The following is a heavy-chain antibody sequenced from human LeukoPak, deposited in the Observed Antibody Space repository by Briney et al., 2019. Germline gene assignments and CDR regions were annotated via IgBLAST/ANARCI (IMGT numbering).Heavy chain of an antibody. CDR2: IIPIFGTA. J-gene: IGHJ3*02. CDR3: ARSQYQLLFGAFDI. V-gene: IGHV1-69*01. CDR1: GGTFSSYA. D-gene: IGHD2-2*01. Sequence: GASVKVSCKASGGTFSSYAISWVRQAPGQGLGWMGGIIPIFGTANYAQKFQGRVTITADESTSTAYMELSSLRSEDTAVYYCARSQYQLLFGAFDIWGQGTMVTVSS.